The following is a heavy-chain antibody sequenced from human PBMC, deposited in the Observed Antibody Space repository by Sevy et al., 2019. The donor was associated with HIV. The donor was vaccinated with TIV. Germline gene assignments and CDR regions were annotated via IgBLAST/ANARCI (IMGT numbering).Heavy chain of an antibody. Sequence: GGSLRLSCAASGFTFSSYWMSWVRQAPGKGLEWVANIKQDGSEKYYVDSVKGRFTISRDNAKNSLYLQMNSLRAEDTAVYYCARTDRSSGWYYYYYYMDVWGKGTTVTVSS. CDR1: GFTFSSYW. D-gene: IGHD6-19*01. CDR3: ARTDRSSGWYYYYYYMDV. CDR2: IKQDGSEK. J-gene: IGHJ6*03. V-gene: IGHV3-7*01.